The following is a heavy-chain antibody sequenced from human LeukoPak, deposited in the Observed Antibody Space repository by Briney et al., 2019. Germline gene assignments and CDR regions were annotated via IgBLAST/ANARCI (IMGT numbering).Heavy chain of an antibody. CDR1: GGSISSYY. D-gene: IGHD3-22*01. V-gene: IGHV4-59*01. J-gene: IGHJ4*02. Sequence: PSETLSLTCTVSGGSISSYYWSWIRQPPGKGLEWIGYIYYSGSTNYNPSLKSRVTISVDTSKNQFSLKLSSVTAADTAVYYCAREEVITFYYFDYWGQGTLVTVSS. CDR3: AREEVITFYYFDY. CDR2: IYYSGST.